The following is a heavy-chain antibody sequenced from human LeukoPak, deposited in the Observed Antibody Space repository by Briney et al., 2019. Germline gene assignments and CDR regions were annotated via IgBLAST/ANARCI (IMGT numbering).Heavy chain of an antibody. J-gene: IGHJ4*02. V-gene: IGHV4-38-2*02. CDR2: IYHSGST. D-gene: IGHD1-26*01. Sequence: PSETLSLTCTVSGYSIRSDYYWGWIRQPPGKGLEWIGSIYHSGSTYYNPSLKSRVTISVDTSKNQFSLKLSSVTAADTAVYYCARAIEVGAMTPFDYWGQGTLVTVSS. CDR1: GYSIRSDYY. CDR3: ARAIEVGAMTPFDY.